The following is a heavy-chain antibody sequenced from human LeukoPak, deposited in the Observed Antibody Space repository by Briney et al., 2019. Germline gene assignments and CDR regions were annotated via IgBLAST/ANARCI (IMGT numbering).Heavy chain of an antibody. D-gene: IGHD1-26*01. J-gene: IGHJ6*02. Sequence: GASVKVSCKASGGTFSSYAISWVRQAPGQGLEWMGGIIPIFGTANYAQKFQGRVTITADESASTAYMELSSLRSEDTAVYYCARTWEPSYYYYGMDVWGQGTTVTVSS. CDR2: IIPIFGTA. CDR3: ARTWEPSYYYYGMDV. V-gene: IGHV1-69*13. CDR1: GGTFSSYA.